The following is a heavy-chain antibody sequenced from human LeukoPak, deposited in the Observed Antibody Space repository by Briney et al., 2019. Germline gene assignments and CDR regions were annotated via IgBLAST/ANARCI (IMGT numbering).Heavy chain of an antibody. J-gene: IGHJ4*02. CDR2: IYTSGST. D-gene: IGHD5-12*01. CDR1: GGSISGGSYY. CDR3: ASRYSGYDPFNY. V-gene: IGHV4-61*02. Sequence: SETLSLTCTVSGGSISGGSYYWSWIRQPAGKGLEWIGRIYTSGSTNYNPSLKSRVTISVDTSKNQFSLKLSSVTAADTAVYYCASRYSGYDPFNYWGQGTLVTVSS.